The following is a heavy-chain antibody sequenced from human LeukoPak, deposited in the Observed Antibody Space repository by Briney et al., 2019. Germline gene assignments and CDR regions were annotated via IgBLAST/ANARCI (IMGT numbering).Heavy chain of an antibody. V-gene: IGHV3-30-3*01. CDR3: ARASEEDPYYYYYGMDV. Sequence: GGSLRLSCAASGFTFSSYAMHWVRQAPGKGLEWVAVISYDGSNKYYADSVKGRFTISRDNSKNTLYLQINSLRAEDTAVYYCARASEEDPYYYYYGMDVWGQGTTVTVSS. CDR2: ISYDGSNK. J-gene: IGHJ6*02. CDR1: GFTFSSYA.